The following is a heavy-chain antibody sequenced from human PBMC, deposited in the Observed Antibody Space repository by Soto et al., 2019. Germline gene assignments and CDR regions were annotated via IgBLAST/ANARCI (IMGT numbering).Heavy chain of an antibody. D-gene: IGHD1-1*01. J-gene: IGHJ4*02. CDR1: GYAFTTYG. V-gene: IGHV1-18*01. CDR3: ARGRYGDY. CDR2: XXXXNCNT. Sequence: QGHLVQSGAEVKKPGASVKVSCKGSGYAFTTYGITWVRQAPGQGLEWMGWXXXXNCNTNDARXXXGXXTXTRDTSXXXXXXXXMSLRSDDTAVYYGARGRYGDYWGQGALVTCSS.